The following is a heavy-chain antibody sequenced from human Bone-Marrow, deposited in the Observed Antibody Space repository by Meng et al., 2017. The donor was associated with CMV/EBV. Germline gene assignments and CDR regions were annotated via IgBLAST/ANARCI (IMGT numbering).Heavy chain of an antibody. CDR3: ARASGSSSSYYFDY. J-gene: IGHJ4*02. V-gene: IGHV6-1*01. CDR2: TYYRSKWSN. Sequence: SQTLSLTCAISGDSVSSDTVVWNWIRQSPSRGLEWLGRTYYRSKWSNDYAVSVESRITINPDTSKNQFSLQLNSVTPEDTAVYYCARASGSSSSYYFDYWGQGTLVTVSS. D-gene: IGHD6-13*01. CDR1: GDSVSSDTVV.